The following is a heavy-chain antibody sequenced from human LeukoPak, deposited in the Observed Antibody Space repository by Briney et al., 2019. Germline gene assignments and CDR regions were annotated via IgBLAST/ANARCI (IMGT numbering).Heavy chain of an antibody. J-gene: IGHJ6*03. D-gene: IGHD3-10*01. Sequence: SETLSLTCAVSSGSFSGYYWSWIRQPPGKGPEWIGEINNGGSTNYNPSLKSRVTISLDTSKNQFSLKLTSVTAADTAVYSCARGRNTLVRGALGQTSLYYYAYYMDVWGKGTTVTVSS. V-gene: IGHV4-34*01. CDR2: INNGGST. CDR1: SGSFSGYY. CDR3: ARGRNTLVRGALGQTSLYYYAYYMDV.